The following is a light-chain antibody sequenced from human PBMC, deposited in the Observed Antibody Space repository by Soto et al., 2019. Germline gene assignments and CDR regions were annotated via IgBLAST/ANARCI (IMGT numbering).Light chain of an antibody. Sequence: QSVLTQPASVSGSPGQSITMSCTGTSSDTAGYNYVSWYQQHPGKAPKLMIYEVSNRPSGVSNRFSGSQSGNTASLTISGLQAEDEANYYCSSYTTSNTPLYVFGTGTKVTVL. J-gene: IGLJ1*01. V-gene: IGLV2-14*01. CDR3: SSYTTSNTPLYV. CDR2: EVS. CDR1: SSDTAGYNY.